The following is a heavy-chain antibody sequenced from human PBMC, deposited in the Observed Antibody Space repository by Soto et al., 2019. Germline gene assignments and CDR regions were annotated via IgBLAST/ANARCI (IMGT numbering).Heavy chain of an antibody. Sequence: EVQLVESGGGLVKPGGSLRLSCAASGVTFTNYSLHWVRQAPGKGLAWVSSISSGSNYIYYADSVKGRFTISRDNAKKSLFLQMNSLRAEDTAVYFCARDTSGDSIDHQFDFWGQGTLVTVSS. CDR1: GVTFTNYS. V-gene: IGHV3-21*01. CDR2: ISSGSNYI. J-gene: IGHJ4*02. CDR3: ARDTSGDSIDHQFDF.